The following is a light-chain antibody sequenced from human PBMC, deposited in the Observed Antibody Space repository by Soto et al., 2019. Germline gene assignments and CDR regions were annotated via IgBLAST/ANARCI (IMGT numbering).Light chain of an antibody. CDR2: AAS. V-gene: IGKV1-39*01. CDR3: EPSYITPP. Sequence: DIQMTQYPTSLSASVGDRVTITCRASQSISIYLNWYQQKPGKAPKLLIYAASSLQSGVPSRFSGSGSGTDYTLTISSLQPEDIATYYCEPSYITPPFGHVARLAIK. J-gene: IGKJ5*01. CDR1: QSISIY.